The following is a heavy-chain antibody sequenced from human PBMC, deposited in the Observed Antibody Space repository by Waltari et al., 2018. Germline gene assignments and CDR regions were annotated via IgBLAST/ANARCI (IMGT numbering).Heavy chain of an antibody. J-gene: IGHJ1*01. CDR3: GVFGVVTKYFQH. CDR1: GGSISSSSYY. V-gene: IGHV4-39*01. Sequence: QLQLQESGPGLVKPSETLSLTCTVSGGSISSSSYYWGWIRQPPGMGLEWIGSIYYSGSTYYNPSLKGRVTISVETSKNQFALKVRSVTAADTAGDYWGVFGVVTKYFQHWGQGTLVTVSS. D-gene: IGHD3-3*01. CDR2: IYYSGST.